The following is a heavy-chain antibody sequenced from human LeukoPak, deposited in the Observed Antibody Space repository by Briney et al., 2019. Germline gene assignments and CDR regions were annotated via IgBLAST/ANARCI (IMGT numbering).Heavy chain of an antibody. CDR3: ARAPLGVVIHFDY. CDR1: GGSFSGYY. J-gene: IGHJ4*02. Sequence: PSETLSLTCAVYGGSFSGYYWSWIRQPPGKGLEWIGYIYHSGSTYYNPSLKSRVTISVDRSKNQFSLKLSSVTAADTAVYYCARAPLGVVIHFDYWGQGTLVTVSS. D-gene: IGHD3-3*01. V-gene: IGHV4-34*01. CDR2: IYHSGST.